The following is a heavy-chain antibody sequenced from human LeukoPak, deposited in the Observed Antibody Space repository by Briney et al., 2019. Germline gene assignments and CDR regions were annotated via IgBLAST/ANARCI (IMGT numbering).Heavy chain of an antibody. Sequence: SQTLSLTCTVSGGSISSGGYYWSWIRQPPGKGLEWIGYIYHSGSTYYNPSLKSRVTISVDRSKNQFSLKLSSVTAADTAVYYCARVGDVDIVAPHYFDYWGQGTLVTVSS. J-gene: IGHJ4*02. V-gene: IGHV4-30-2*01. CDR2: IYHSGST. CDR3: ARVGDVDIVAPHYFDY. CDR1: GGSISSGGYY. D-gene: IGHD5-12*01.